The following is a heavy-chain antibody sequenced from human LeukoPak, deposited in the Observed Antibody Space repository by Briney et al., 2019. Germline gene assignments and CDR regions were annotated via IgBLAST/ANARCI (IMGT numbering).Heavy chain of an antibody. J-gene: IGHJ4*02. CDR1: GFTFSSYG. CDR2: ISYDGSNK. D-gene: IGHD5-18*01. V-gene: IGHV3-30*18. Sequence: PGGSLRLSCAASGFTFSSYGMHWVRQAPGKGLEWVAVISYDGSNKYYADSVKGRFTISRDNSKNTLYLQMNSLRAEDTAVYYCAKGEWIQLWFGDYWAREPWSPSPQ. CDR3: AKGEWIQLWFGDY.